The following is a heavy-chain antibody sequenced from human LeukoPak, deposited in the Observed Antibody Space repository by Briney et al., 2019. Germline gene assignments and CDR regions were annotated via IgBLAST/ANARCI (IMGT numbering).Heavy chain of an antibody. D-gene: IGHD2-15*01. CDR2: ISTSSSTI. V-gene: IGHV3-48*01. CDR1: GFTFSSYN. CDR3: AKVGLYCSGGSCYPSYFDY. Sequence: GGSLRLSCAASGFTFSSYNMNWVRQAPGKGLQWVSYISTSSSTIYYADSVKGRFTISRDNAKNSLYLQMNSLRAEDTAVYYCAKVGLYCSGGSCYPSYFDYWGQGTLVTVSS. J-gene: IGHJ4*02.